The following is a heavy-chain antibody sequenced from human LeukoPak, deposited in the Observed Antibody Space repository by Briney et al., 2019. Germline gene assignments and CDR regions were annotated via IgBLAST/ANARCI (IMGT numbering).Heavy chain of an antibody. J-gene: IGHJ4*02. CDR3: ASNYGDYVGSD. CDR1: GYTFTSYG. D-gene: IGHD4-17*01. Sequence: GASVKVSCKAPGYTFTSYGISWVRQAPGQGLEWMGRIIPILGIANYAQKFQGRVTITADKSTSTAYMELSSLRSEDTAVYYCASNYGDYVGSDWGQGTLVTVSS. CDR2: IIPILGIA. V-gene: IGHV1-69*04.